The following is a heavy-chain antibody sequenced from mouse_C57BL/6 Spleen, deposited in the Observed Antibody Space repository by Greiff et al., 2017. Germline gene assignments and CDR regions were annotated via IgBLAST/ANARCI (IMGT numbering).Heavy chain of an antibody. CDR3: ARHYGSSYEEDYFDY. CDR2: IYPGSGST. D-gene: IGHD1-1*01. CDR1: GYTFTSYW. Sequence: VQLQQPGAELVKPGASVKMSCKASGYTFTSYWITWVKQRPGQGLEWIGDIYPGSGSTNYNEKFKSKATLTVDTSSSTAYMQLSSLTSEDSAVYYCARHYGSSYEEDYFDYWGQGTTLTVSS. J-gene: IGHJ2*01. V-gene: IGHV1-55*01.